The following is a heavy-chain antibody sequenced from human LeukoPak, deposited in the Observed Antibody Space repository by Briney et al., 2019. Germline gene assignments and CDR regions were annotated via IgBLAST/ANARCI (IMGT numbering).Heavy chain of an antibody. V-gene: IGHV3-23*01. D-gene: IGHD3-9*01. Sequence: GGSLRLSCAASGFTFRSYAMSWVRQAPGKGLEWVSAISGSGGSTYYAESERGRYTISRDNSKNSLYLQMNSLRAEDTAVYFCPKDPNYAILNRFDYWGRGTLVTVSS. CDR1: GFTFRSYA. J-gene: IGHJ4*02. CDR2: ISGSGGST. CDR3: PKDPNYAILNRFDY.